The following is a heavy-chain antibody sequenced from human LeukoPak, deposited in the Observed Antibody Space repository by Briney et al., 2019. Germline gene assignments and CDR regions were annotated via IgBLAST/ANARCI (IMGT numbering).Heavy chain of an antibody. CDR1: GFTFSYYW. CDR2: INQEGSER. D-gene: IGHD3-10*01. V-gene: IGHV3-7*01. Sequence: GGSLRLSCVASGFTFSYYWMSWVRQAPGKGLEWVANINQEGSERYYVDSVKGRFTISRDNAKNSLYLQMNSLRAEDTAVYYCARCPVTMVRGVIIVDAFDIWGQGTMVTVSS. CDR3: ARCPVTMVRGVIIVDAFDI. J-gene: IGHJ3*02.